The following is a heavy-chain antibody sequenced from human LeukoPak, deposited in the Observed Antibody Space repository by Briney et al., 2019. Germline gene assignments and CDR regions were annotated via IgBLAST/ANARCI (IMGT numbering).Heavy chain of an antibody. Sequence: GGSLRLSCAASGFTFSNYWIHWVRQAPGKGLEWVSSISSSSSYIYYADSVKGRFTISRDNAKNSLYLQMNSLRAEDTAVYYCARQGPKGGYYDSSGSFDYWGQGTLVTVSS. CDR3: ARQGPKGGYYDSSGSFDY. D-gene: IGHD3-22*01. CDR1: GFTFSNYW. V-gene: IGHV3-21*01. J-gene: IGHJ4*02. CDR2: ISSSSSYI.